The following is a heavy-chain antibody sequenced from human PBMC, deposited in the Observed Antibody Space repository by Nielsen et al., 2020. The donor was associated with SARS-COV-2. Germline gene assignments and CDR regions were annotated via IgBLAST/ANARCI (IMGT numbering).Heavy chain of an antibody. CDR3: ARDRWSSGRDDLQY. V-gene: IGHV3-30-3*01. J-gene: IGHJ4*02. CDR2: ISYDGSNK. CDR1: GFTFSSYA. D-gene: IGHD6-19*01. Sequence: GESLKISCAASGFTFSSYAMHWVRQAPGKGLEWVAVISYDGSNKYYADSVKGRFTISRDNSKNTLYLQMNRLRPEDTAVYYCARDRWSSGRDDLQYWGLGTLVTVSS.